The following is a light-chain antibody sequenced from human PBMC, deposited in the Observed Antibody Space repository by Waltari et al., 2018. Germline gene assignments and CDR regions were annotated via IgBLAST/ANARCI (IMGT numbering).Light chain of an antibody. CDR3: QQRRDWPLT. J-gene: IGKJ4*01. Sequence: EIVLTQSPATLSLSPGERASLSCRASQSVSRDLAWYRQKPGQAPRLLIFDASIRATGTPGRFSGSGSGTDFTLTISSLEPEDFAVYYCQQRRDWPLTFGGGTKVEIK. V-gene: IGKV3-11*01. CDR1: QSVSRD. CDR2: DAS.